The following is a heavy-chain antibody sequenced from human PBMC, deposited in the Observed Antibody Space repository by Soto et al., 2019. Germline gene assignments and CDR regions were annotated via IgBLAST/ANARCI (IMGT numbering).Heavy chain of an antibody. Sequence: QITLKESGPTLVKPTQTLTLTCSFSGFSLSTSGAGVGWIRQPPGKALEWLALIYWDDDKRYNPSLESRLTITKDTSKNQVVLTMTNMXPVDTXTYYXAHRAEVGXXXLXXRPFDYWGQGTLVTVSS. V-gene: IGHV2-5*02. CDR1: GFSLSTSGAG. CDR3: AHRAEVGXXXLXXRPFDY. D-gene: IGHD1-26*01. J-gene: IGHJ4*02. CDR2: IYWDDDK.